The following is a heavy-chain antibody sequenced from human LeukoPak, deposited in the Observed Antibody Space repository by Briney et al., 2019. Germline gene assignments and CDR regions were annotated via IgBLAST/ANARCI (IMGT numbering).Heavy chain of an antibody. CDR3: ARDSYDFWSGHHFDY. CDR2: INPNSGDT. J-gene: IGHJ4*02. D-gene: IGHD3-3*01. CDR1: GYTFTGYY. Sequence: GASVKVSCKASGYTFTGYYMHWVRQAPGQGLEWMGWINPNSGDTNYAQKFQGRVTMTRDTSISTAYMELSRLRSDDTAVYYCARDSYDFWSGHHFDYWGQGTLVTVSS. V-gene: IGHV1-2*02.